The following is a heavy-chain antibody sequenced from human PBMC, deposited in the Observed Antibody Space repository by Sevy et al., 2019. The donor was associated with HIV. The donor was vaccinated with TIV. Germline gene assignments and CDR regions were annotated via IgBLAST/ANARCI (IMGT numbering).Heavy chain of an antibody. J-gene: IGHJ4*02. Sequence: GGSLRLSCAASGFTFSDHYMEWVRQAPGKGLEWVGRTRNKADSYTKEYAASGKGRFTISRDDSKNSLYLQMNSLKTEDTAVYYCATHAGIAAAGRVFDYWGQGSLVTVSS. CDR2: TRNKADSYTK. D-gene: IGHD6-13*01. V-gene: IGHV3-72*01. CDR3: ATHAGIAAAGRVFDY. CDR1: GFTFSDHY.